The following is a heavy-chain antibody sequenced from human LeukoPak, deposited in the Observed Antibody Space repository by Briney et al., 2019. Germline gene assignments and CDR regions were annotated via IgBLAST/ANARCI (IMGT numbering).Heavy chain of an antibody. CDR3: GTLLSNGPFDY. CDR1: GYTFTGYC. V-gene: IGHV1-2*02. J-gene: IGHJ4*02. Sequence: GASVKVSCKASGYTFTGYCMHWVRQAPGQGLEWMGYIYPNTGATKYAQKFQGRVTMTRDTSISTAYMELSGLRSDDTAVYYCGTLLSNGPFDYWGQGSLVTVSS. CDR2: IYPNTGAT.